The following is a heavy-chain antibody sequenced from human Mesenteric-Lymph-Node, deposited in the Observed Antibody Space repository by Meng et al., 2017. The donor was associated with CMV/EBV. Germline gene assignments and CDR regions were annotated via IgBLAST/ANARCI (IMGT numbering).Heavy chain of an antibody. D-gene: IGHD3-3*01. J-gene: IGHJ6*02. Sequence: ASVKVSCKASGYTFTSYYMHWVRQAPGQGLEWMGIINPSGGSTSYAQKFQGRVTMTRDTSTSTVYMELSSLRSEDTAVYYCAREGVDFWSGYHYGMDVWGQGTTVTVSS. V-gene: IGHV1-46*01. CDR2: INPSGGST. CDR3: AREGVDFWSGYHYGMDV. CDR1: GYTFTSYY.